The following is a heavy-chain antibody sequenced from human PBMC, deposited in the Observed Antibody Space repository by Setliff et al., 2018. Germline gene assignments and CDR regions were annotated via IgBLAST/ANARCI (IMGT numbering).Heavy chain of an antibody. CDR2: ISSSGSTI. Sequence: GGSLRLSCAASGFTFSDYYMSWIRQAPGKGLEWVSYISSSGSTIYYADSVKGRFTISRDNAKNSLYLQMNSLRAEDTALYYCARATPPNYYDSSGYYDRDAFDIWGQGTMVTVSS. J-gene: IGHJ3*02. D-gene: IGHD3-22*01. V-gene: IGHV3-11*01. CDR3: ARATPPNYYDSSGYYDRDAFDI. CDR1: GFTFSDYY.